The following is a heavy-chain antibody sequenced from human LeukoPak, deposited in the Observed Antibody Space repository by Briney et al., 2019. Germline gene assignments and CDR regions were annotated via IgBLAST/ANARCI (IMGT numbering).Heavy chain of an antibody. CDR3: AIIPGPYDSSGYPPLDY. Sequence: GGSLRLSCAASGFTFSSYGMHWVRQAPGKGLEWVAFIRYDGSNKYYADSVKGRFTISRDNSKNTLYLQMNSLRAEDTAMYYCAIIPGPYDSSGYPPLDYWGQGTLVTVSS. D-gene: IGHD3-22*01. J-gene: IGHJ4*02. V-gene: IGHV3-30*02. CDR1: GFTFSSYG. CDR2: IRYDGSNK.